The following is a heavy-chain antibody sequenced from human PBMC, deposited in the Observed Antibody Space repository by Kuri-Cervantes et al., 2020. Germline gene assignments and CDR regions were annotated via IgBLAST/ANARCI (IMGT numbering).Heavy chain of an antibody. D-gene: IGHD2-21*01. V-gene: IGHV1-18*01. CDR3: ATGLAVGQPLYYFDY. CDR1: GYTFTSYG. CDR2: IGAYNGNT. Sequence: ASVKVSCKASGYTFTSYGISWVRQAPGQGLEWMGWIGAYNGNTNYAQKLQGRVTMTEDTSTDTAYMELSSLRSEDTAVYYCATGLAVGQPLYYFDYWGQGTLVTVSS. J-gene: IGHJ4*02.